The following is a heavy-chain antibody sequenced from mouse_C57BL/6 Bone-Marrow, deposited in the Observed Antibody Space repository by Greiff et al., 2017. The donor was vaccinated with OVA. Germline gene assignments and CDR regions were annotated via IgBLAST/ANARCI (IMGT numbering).Heavy chain of an antibody. CDR1: GYTFTSYW. D-gene: IGHD3-3*01. V-gene: IGHV1-50*01. CDR3: ARRADY. CDR2: IDPSDSYT. J-gene: IGHJ2*01. Sequence: QVQLQQPGAELVKPGASVKLSCKASGYTFTSYWMHWVKQRPGQGLEWIGEIDPSDSYTNYNQKFKGKATLTVDTSSSTAYMQLSSLTSEDSAVYYCARRADYWGQGTTLTVSS.